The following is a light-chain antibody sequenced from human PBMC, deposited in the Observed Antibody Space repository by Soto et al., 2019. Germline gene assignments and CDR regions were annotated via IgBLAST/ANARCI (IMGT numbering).Light chain of an antibody. Sequence: QSALTQPPSVSGSPGQSVTISCTGTSSDVGSYNRVSWYQQPLGTAPKLMIYEVSNRPSGVPDRFSGSKSGNTASLTISGLQAEDEADYYCSLYTSSNNHVFGTGTKVTVL. CDR2: EVS. V-gene: IGLV2-18*01. CDR3: SLYTSSNNHV. J-gene: IGLJ1*01. CDR1: SSDVGSYNR.